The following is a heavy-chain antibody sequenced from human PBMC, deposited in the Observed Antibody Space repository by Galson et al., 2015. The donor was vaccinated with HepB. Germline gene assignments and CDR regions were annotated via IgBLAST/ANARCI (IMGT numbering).Heavy chain of an antibody. Sequence: SVKVSCKAYGYTFNSYGISWVRQAPGQGLEWMGWISAYNGNTNYAQKLQGRVTMTTDTSTSTAYMELRSLRSDDTAVYYCARDWDYYDSSGYLDYWGQGTLVTVSS. J-gene: IGHJ4*02. CDR2: ISAYNGNT. V-gene: IGHV1-18*04. D-gene: IGHD3-22*01. CDR3: ARDWDYYDSSGYLDY. CDR1: GYTFNSYG.